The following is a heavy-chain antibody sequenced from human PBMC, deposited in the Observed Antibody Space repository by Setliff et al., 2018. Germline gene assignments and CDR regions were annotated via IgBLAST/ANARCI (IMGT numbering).Heavy chain of an antibody. V-gene: IGHV4-34*01. J-gene: IGHJ3*02. CDR3: ARVRAYCGGDCYDDAFDI. D-gene: IGHD2-21*02. CDR2: INHRGST. CDR1: GDSFSDYY. Sequence: SETLSLTCAVYGDSFSDYYWSWIRQPPGKGLEWIKEINHRGSTNYSPSLRSRGTISVDTSKNQFSLKLSSVTAADTAVYYCARVRAYCGGDCYDDAFDIWGQGTMVTV.